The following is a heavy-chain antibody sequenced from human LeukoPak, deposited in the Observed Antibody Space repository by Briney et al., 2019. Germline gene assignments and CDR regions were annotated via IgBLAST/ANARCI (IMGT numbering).Heavy chain of an antibody. J-gene: IGHJ5*01. CDR2: IKPDGSEK. V-gene: IGHV3-7*01. Sequence: GGSLRLSCAASGFVFSASYMSWVRKAPGKGLEWVAAIKPDGSEKYHVDSVSGRFTISRDNTNDSLFLQMNSLRVDDTAVYYCVRGGTYWTVSWGQGTLVNVS. CDR3: VRGGTYWTVS. CDR1: GFVFSASY.